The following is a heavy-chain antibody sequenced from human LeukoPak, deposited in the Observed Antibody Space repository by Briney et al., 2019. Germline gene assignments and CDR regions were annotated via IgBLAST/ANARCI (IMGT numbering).Heavy chain of an antibody. CDR3: TRVVDWNGHYYYMDV. CDR1: GFTFGDYA. J-gene: IGHJ6*03. D-gene: IGHD1-1*01. CDR2: IRSKAYGGTT. V-gene: IGHV3-49*04. Sequence: GGSLRLSCTASGFTFGDYAMSWVRQAPGKGLEWVGFIRSKAYGGTTEYAASVKGRFTISRDDSKSIAYLQMNSLKTEDTAVYYCTRVVDWNGHYYYMDVWGKGTTVTVSS.